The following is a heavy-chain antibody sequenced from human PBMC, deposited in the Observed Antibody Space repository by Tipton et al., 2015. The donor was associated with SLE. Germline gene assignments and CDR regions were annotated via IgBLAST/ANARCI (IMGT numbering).Heavy chain of an antibody. CDR2: IYYSGST. Sequence: TLSLTCTVSGGSISSYYWSWIRQPPGKGLEWIGYIYYSGSTNYNPSLKSRVTISVDTSKNQFSLKLSSVTAADTAVYYCAREAHSGSYPYFDYWGQGTLVTVSS. J-gene: IGHJ4*02. D-gene: IGHD1-26*01. V-gene: IGHV4-59*01. CDR3: AREAHSGSYPYFDY. CDR1: GGSISSYY.